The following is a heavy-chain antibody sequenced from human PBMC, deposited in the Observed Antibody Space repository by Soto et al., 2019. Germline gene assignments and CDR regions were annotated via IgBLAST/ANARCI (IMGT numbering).Heavy chain of an antibody. V-gene: IGHV1-24*01. D-gene: IGHD2-15*01. CDR3: ATVRDIVVVVAADDAFDI. CDR1: GYTLTELS. J-gene: IGHJ3*02. Sequence: GASVKVSCKVSGYTLTELSMHWVRQAPGKGLEWMGGFDPEDGETIYAQKFQGRVTMTEDTSTDTAYMGLSSLGSEDTAVYYCATVRDIVVVVAADDAFDIWGQGTMVTVSS. CDR2: FDPEDGET.